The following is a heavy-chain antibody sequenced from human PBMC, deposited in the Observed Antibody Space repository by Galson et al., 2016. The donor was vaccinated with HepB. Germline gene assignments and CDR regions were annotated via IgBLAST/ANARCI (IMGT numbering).Heavy chain of an antibody. Sequence: SLRLSCAASGFTFSSYAMHWVRQAPGKGLEWVAVISYDGSNESYAGAVKGRFTISRDNFKNTLYLHLNSLRAEETAVYYCARAVHGSGSYWDKWGQGTLVAVSS. V-gene: IGHV3-30*04. CDR3: ARAVHGSGSYWDK. J-gene: IGHJ4*02. D-gene: IGHD3-10*01. CDR2: ISYDGSNE. CDR1: GFTFSSYA.